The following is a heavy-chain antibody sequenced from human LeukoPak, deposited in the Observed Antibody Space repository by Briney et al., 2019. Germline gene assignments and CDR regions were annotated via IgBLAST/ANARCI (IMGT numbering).Heavy chain of an antibody. CDR3: AKGFACAEDRCYGLDS. CDR1: GFGFSRYA. J-gene: IGHJ4*02. D-gene: IGHD4/OR15-4a*01. V-gene: IGHV3-23*01. Sequence: GGSLRLSCAASGFGFSRYAMTWVRQAPGKGLEWVSLITESGHSTYYTKSVKGRFTISRDNSKNTLFLQMNSLGVEDTALYFCAKGFACAEDRCYGLDSWGQGTLVIVSS. CDR2: ITESGHST.